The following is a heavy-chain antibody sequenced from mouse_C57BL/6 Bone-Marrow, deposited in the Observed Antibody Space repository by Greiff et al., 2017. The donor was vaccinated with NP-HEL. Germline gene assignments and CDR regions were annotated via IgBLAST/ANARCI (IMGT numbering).Heavy chain of an antibody. CDR1: GFNIKNTY. J-gene: IGHJ3*01. D-gene: IGHD3-2*02. Sequence: EVQLVESVAELVRPGASVKLSCTASGFNIKNTYMHWVKQRPEQGLEWIGRIDPANGNTKYAPKFQGKATITADTSSNTAYLQLSSLTSEDTAIYYCATAQATWAWFAYWGQGTLVTVSA. CDR2: IDPANGNT. CDR3: ATAQATWAWFAY. V-gene: IGHV14-3*01.